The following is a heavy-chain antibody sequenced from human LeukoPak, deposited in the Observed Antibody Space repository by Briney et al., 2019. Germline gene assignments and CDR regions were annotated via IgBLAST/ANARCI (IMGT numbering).Heavy chain of an antibody. J-gene: IGHJ4*02. Sequence: PGGSLRLSCAVSGFSANNYWMSWVRQGPGKGLEWVASIKQDGSEKYYVGSVKGRFTISRDNAKNSLYLQMNSLGVEDTAVYYCARDPGDSDGWYYFDCWGQGTLVTVSS. CDR2: IKQDGSEK. V-gene: IGHV3-7*01. CDR3: ARDPGDSDGWYYFDC. CDR1: GFSANNYW. D-gene: IGHD6-19*01.